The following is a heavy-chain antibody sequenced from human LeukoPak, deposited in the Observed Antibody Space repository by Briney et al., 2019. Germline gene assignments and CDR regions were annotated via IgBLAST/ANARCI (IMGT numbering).Heavy chain of an antibody. CDR3: ARDRIAPAGSIIDY. CDR1: GYAFTGHY. Sequence: GASVKVFCKASGYAFTGHYVHWVRQAPGQGLEWMGWIDPSSGGTNSAQKFQGRVTMARDTSITTVYMELSSLTSDDTAIYFCARDRIAPAGSIIDYWGQGTLVTVSS. V-gene: IGHV1-2*02. D-gene: IGHD6-13*01. J-gene: IGHJ4*02. CDR2: IDPSSGGT.